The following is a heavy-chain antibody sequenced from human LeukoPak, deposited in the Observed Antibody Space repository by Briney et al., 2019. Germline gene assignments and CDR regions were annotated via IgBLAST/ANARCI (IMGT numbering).Heavy chain of an antibody. Sequence: SETLSLTCAVYGGSFSGYYWSWIRQPPGKRLEWIGEINHSGSTNYNPSLKSRVTISVDTSKNQFSLKLSSVTAADTAVYYCARGGDIVVVPAARWNWFDPWGQGTLVTVSS. J-gene: IGHJ5*02. CDR3: ARGGDIVVVPAARWNWFDP. V-gene: IGHV4-34*01. D-gene: IGHD2-2*01. CDR2: INHSGST. CDR1: GGSFSGYY.